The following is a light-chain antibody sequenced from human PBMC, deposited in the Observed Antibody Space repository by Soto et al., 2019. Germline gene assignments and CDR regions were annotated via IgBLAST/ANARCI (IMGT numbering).Light chain of an antibody. CDR2: EVT. Sequence: QLVLTQPASVSGSPGQSITISCTGTSSDVGSYNLVSWYQHHPGKAPKLMIYEVTKRPAGVSNRFSGSKSGNTGSLTISGLQAVDDADYYCCAYAHASRSTFPNVFGNGTKLTVL. CDR3: CAYAHASRSTFPNV. CDR1: SSDVGSYNL. V-gene: IGLV2-23*02. J-gene: IGLJ1*01.